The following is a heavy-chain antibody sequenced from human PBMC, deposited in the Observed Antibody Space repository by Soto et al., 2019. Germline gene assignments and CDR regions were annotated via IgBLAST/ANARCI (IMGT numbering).Heavy chain of an antibody. J-gene: IGHJ4*02. V-gene: IGHV3-23*01. D-gene: IGHD3-3*01. CDR3: AKAQHSAGSGYPHYYFEY. Sequence: EVQLLESGGGLVQPGGSLRLSCAASGFTFSSYAMSWVRQAPGKGLEWVSAISGSGGSTYYADSVKGRFPISRANSNKALNLQKNSVRAENTAVYYCAKAQHSAGSGYPHYYFEYRGQGTLVTVSS. CDR1: GFTFSSYA. CDR2: ISGSGGST.